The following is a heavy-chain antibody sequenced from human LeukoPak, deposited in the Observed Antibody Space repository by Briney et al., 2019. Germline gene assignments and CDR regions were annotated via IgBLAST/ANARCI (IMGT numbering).Heavy chain of an antibody. V-gene: IGHV4-38-2*02. D-gene: IGHD3-22*01. CDR2: IYHSGST. CDR1: GYSVSSGFY. Sequence: SETLSLTCTVSGYSVSSGFYWGWIRQPPGKGLEWVGIIYHSGSTNYNPSLKSRVTISVDTSKNQFSLKLSSVTAADTAVYYCARGITRKNDSSGKGPRYYYYMDVWGKGTTVTVSS. J-gene: IGHJ6*03. CDR3: ARGITRKNDSSGKGPRYYYYMDV.